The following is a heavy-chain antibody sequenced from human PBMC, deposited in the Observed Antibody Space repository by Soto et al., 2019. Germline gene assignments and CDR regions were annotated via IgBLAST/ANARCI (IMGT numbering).Heavy chain of an antibody. Sequence: ASVKVSCKTSGYTFSDHIIHWVRQAPGQRLEWMGWIKPYSGDTGYAQKFQGRVTLTGATTITTVYMELNSLESDDTAVYLCARDSGYDTTGYSPFDEWGQGALVTVPS. CDR3: ARDSGYDTTGYSPFDE. D-gene: IGHD3-9*01. CDR2: IKPYSGDT. J-gene: IGHJ4*02. V-gene: IGHV1-2*02. CDR1: GYTFSDHI.